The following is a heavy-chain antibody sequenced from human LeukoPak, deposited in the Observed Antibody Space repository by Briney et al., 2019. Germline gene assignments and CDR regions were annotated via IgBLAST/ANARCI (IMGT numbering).Heavy chain of an antibody. J-gene: IGHJ6*02. V-gene: IGHV3-21*01. CDR2: ISSSSSYI. D-gene: IGHD4-17*01. Sequence: GGSLRLSCAASGFTFSSYSMNLVRQAPGKGLEWVSSISSSSSYIYYADSVKGRFTISRDNAKNSLYLQMNSRRAEDTAVYYCARVWEYGDYVPTHYYYYGMDVWGQGTTVTVSS. CDR3: ARVWEYGDYVPTHYYYYGMDV. CDR1: GFTFSSYS.